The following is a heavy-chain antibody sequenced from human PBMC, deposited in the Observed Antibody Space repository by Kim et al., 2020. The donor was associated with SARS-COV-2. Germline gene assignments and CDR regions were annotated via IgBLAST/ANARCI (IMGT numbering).Heavy chain of an antibody. CDR3: AALNRAAVSDTNYYYYGMDV. CDR2: IVVGSGDT. V-gene: IGHV1-58*02. Sequence: LVKVSCKASGFTLSNSAMHWVRQARGQRLEWIGWIVVGSGDTRYSQKFLERVTITRDMSTSTGYMELSGLRSEDTAVYYCAALNRAAVSDTNYYYYGMDVWGQGTTVTVSS. D-gene: IGHD6-19*01. J-gene: IGHJ6*02. CDR1: GFTLSNSA.